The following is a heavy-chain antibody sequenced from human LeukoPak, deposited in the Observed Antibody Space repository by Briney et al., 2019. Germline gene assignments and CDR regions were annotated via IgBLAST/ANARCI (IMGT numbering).Heavy chain of an antibody. D-gene: IGHD3-16*02. V-gene: IGHV4-34*01. J-gene: IGHJ4*02. CDR2: INHSGST. CDR3: ARLYRTLRRDFDY. CDR1: GGSFSGYY. Sequence: SETLSLTCAVYGGSFSGYYWSWIRQPPGKGLEWIGEINHSGSTNYNPSLKSRVTISVDTSKNQFSLKLSSVTAADTAVYYCARLYRTLRRDFDYWGQGTLVTVSS.